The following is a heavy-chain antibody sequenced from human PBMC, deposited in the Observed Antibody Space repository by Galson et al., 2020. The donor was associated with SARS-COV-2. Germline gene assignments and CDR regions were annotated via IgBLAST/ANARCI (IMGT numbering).Heavy chain of an antibody. CDR2: ISGSGGST. CDR3: AKDVGRSNYYDSSGYTTGDAFDI. D-gene: IGHD3-22*01. CDR1: GFTFSSYA. V-gene: IGHV3-23*01. J-gene: IGHJ3*02. Sequence: GSLRLSCAASGFTFSSYAMSWVRQAPGKGLEWVSAISGSGGSTYYADSVKGRFTISRDNSKNTLYLQMNSLRAEDTAVYYCAKDVGRSNYYDSSGYTTGDAFDIWGQGTMVTVSS.